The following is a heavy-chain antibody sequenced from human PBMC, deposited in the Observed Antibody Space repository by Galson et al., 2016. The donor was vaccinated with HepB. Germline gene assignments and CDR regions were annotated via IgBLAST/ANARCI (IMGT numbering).Heavy chain of an antibody. CDR3: ARVTPRAVAGGWDY. D-gene: IGHD6-19*01. V-gene: IGHV1-18*01. J-gene: IGHJ4*02. CDR1: GYTFSSYG. CDR2: ISGYNGDT. Sequence: SVKVSCKASGYTFSSYGISWVRRAPGQGLEWMGWISGYNGDTNYAQKFQGRVTVTIDRSTTSAYMELRGLTSDDTAMYYCARVTPRAVAGGWDYWGPGTLVIVSS.